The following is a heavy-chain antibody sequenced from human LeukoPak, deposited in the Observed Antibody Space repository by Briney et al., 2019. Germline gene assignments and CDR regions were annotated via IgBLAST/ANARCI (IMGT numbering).Heavy chain of an antibody. V-gene: IGHV1-18*01. CDR2: ISAYNGNT. CDR3: ARNRYSSSGGHYYYYGMDV. Sequence: ASVTVSCKASGYTFTSYGISWVRQAPGQGLEWMGWISAYNGNTNYAQKLQGRVTMTTDTSTSTAYMELRSLRSDDTAVYYCARNRYSSSGGHYYYYGMDVWGQGTTGTVSS. CDR1: GYTFTSYG. D-gene: IGHD6-13*01. J-gene: IGHJ6*02.